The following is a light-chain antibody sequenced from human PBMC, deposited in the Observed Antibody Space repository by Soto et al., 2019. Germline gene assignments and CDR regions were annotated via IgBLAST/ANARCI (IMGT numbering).Light chain of an antibody. CDR3: SSYTSSSTSV. J-gene: IGLJ2*01. V-gene: IGLV2-14*01. Sequence: QSALTQPASVSGSPGQSITISCTGTSSDVGGYNYVSWYQQHPGKAPKLMIYDVSNRPSGVSNRFSGSKSGNTASLTISVLEAEDEADYYCSSYTSSSTSVFGGGTKLTVL. CDR1: SSDVGGYNY. CDR2: DVS.